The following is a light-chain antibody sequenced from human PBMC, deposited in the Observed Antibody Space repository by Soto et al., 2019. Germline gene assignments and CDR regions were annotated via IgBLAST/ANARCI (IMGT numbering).Light chain of an antibody. CDR1: QALSNY. CDR3: QQTYNTPRT. V-gene: IGKV1-9*01. CDR2: SAS. Sequence: DIQLTQSPSVLSASVGDTVTITCRASQALSNYLAWYQQKPGKAPDLLIYSASTLQSGVPSRFSGSGSETEFSLTIRALQPEDFATYYCQQTYNTPRTFGQGTRLEIK. J-gene: IGKJ5*01.